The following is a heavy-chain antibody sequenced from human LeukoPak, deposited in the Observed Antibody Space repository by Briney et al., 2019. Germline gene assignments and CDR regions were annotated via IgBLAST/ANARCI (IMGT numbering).Heavy chain of an antibody. CDR3: ARTSPTSHFDF. CDR2: INSDGSST. D-gene: IGHD3-16*01. V-gene: IGHV3-74*01. CDR1: GFTFSSYW. J-gene: IGHJ4*02. Sequence: PGGSLRLSCAASGFTFSSYWMHWVRQAPGKGLVWVSRINSDGSSTSYADSVKGRFTISRDNARNTLYLQMNGLRAEDTALYYCARTSPTSHFDFWGQGTLVTVSS.